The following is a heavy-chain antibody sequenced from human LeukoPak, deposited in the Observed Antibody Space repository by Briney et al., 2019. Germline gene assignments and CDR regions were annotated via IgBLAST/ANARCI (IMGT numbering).Heavy chain of an antibody. CDR3: ARDSSGWYHWFDP. D-gene: IGHD6-19*01. CDR1: GFSFDDYA. J-gene: IGHJ5*02. Sequence: GGSLRLSCAASGFSFDDYAMHWVRQAPGKGLEWVSGINWNSGSIDYAESVKGRFTISRDNAKNSLYLQMNSLRAEDTAVYYCARDSSGWYHWFDPWGQGTLVTVSS. V-gene: IGHV3-9*01. CDR2: INWNSGSI.